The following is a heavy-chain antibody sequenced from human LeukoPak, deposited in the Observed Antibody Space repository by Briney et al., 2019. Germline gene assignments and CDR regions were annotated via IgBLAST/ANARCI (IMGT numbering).Heavy chain of an antibody. CDR1: GFTFSSYA. D-gene: IGHD2-15*01. CDR3: AKGREYCSGGSCYNAFDI. Sequence: GGSLRLSCAASGFTFSSYAMSWVRQAPGKGLEWVSGISGSGGSTYYADSVKGRFTISRDNSKNTLYLQMNSLRAEDTAVYYCAKGREYCSGGSCYNAFDIWGQGTMVAVSS. CDR2: ISGSGGST. J-gene: IGHJ3*02. V-gene: IGHV3-23*01.